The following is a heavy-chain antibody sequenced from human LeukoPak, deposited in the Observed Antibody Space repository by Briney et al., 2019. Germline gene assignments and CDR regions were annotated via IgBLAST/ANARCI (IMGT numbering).Heavy chain of an antibody. J-gene: IGHJ4*02. CDR2: IYYSGST. D-gene: IGHD6-6*01. Sequence: SETLSLTCTVSGGSISSNDYYWDWIRQPPGMGLEYIGSIYYSGSTYYNPSLKSRVTISVDTSKNQFSLKLSSETAADTAMYYCARHRGSSSLFGYWGQGTLVTVSS. CDR1: GGSISSNDYY. V-gene: IGHV4-39*01. CDR3: ARHRGSSSLFGY.